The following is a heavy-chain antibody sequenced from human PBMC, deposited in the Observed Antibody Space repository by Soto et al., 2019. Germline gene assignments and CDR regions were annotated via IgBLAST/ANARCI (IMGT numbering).Heavy chain of an antibody. V-gene: IGHV3-30*03. CDR2: VSYDGSNK. J-gene: IGHJ6*02. CDR3: ARPASAIDYYYGMDV. CDR1: GFTFSSYG. D-gene: IGHD2-2*02. Sequence: QVQLVESGGGVVQPGRSLRLSCAASGFTFSSYGMHWVRQAPGQGLEWVAVVSYDGSNKYYTDSVKGRFAISKDNSKNTLYLQMNSLRGEDTVVYYCARPASAIDYYYGMDVWGLGATVTVSS.